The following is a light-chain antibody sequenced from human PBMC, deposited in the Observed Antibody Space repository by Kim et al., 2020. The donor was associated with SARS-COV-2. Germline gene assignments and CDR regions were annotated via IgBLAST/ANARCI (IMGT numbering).Light chain of an antibody. CDR3: QAWDSSTAVV. J-gene: IGLJ2*01. CDR1: KLGHKY. CDR2: QDT. V-gene: IGLV3-1*01. Sequence: SYELTQPPSVSVSPGQTASITCSGDKLGHKYTSWYQQKPGQSPVLVMYQDTKRPSGIPERFSGSNSGNTATLTISGTQAMDEADYYCQAWDSSTAVVFSG.